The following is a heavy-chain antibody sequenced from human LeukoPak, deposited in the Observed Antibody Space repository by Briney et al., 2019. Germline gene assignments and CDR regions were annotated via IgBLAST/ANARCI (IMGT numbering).Heavy chain of an antibody. CDR2: ISYDGSNE. D-gene: IGHD3-10*01. CDR1: GFTFSSYW. Sequence: GGSLRLSCAASGFTFSSYWMSWVRQAPGKGLEWVAVISYDGSNEYYADSVKGRFTISRDNSKNTVSLQMNSLRAEDTAVYYCAKGGNYYGSGALGFDYWGQGTLVTVSS. V-gene: IGHV3-30*18. J-gene: IGHJ4*02. CDR3: AKGGNYYGSGALGFDY.